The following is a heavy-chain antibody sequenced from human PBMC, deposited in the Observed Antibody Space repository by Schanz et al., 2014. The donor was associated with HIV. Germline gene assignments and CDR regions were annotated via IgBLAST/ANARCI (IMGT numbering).Heavy chain of an antibody. CDR2: ITNSGNRM. Sequence: VQLVESGGGSVKPGGSLRLSCAASGFSLGDYYMSWIRQAPGKGLEWISYITNSGNRMNYADSVKGRFTTSRDNAKNSLYLQMNTLRADDTAVYYCARDSPVAAGTLDYWGQGTLVTVSS. V-gene: IGHV3-11*01. J-gene: IGHJ4*02. D-gene: IGHD6-13*01. CDR1: GFSLGDYY. CDR3: ARDSPVAAGTLDY.